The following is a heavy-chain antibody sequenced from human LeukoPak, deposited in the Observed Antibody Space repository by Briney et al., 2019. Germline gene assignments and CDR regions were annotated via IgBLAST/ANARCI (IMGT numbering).Heavy chain of an antibody. CDR3: ARDRWELSSIDH. V-gene: IGHV3-21*01. CDR2: ISSSSSYI. Sequence: GGSLRLSCAASGFTFSSYSMNWVRQAPGKGLEWVSSISSSSSYIYYADSVKGRFTISRDNAKNSLYLQMNSLRAEDTAVYYCARDRWELSSIDHWGQGTLVTVSS. CDR1: GFTFSSYS. D-gene: IGHD1-26*01. J-gene: IGHJ4*02.